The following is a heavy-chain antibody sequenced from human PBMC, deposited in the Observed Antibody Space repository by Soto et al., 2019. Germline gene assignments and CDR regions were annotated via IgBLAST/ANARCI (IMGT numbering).Heavy chain of an antibody. CDR3: ARGESWAFDI. V-gene: IGHV3-7*04. J-gene: IGHJ3*02. CDR1: GFIFRSFW. Sequence: GGSLRLSSAASGFIFRSFWMSWVRQAPGKGLEWVANIKPDGSEKYYVDSVRGRFTVSRDNAKNSQYLQMNSLRAEDTAVYYCARGESWAFDIWGQGTMVTVSS. CDR2: IKPDGSEK.